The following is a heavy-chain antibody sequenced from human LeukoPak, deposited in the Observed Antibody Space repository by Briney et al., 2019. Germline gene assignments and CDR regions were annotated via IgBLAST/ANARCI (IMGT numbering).Heavy chain of an antibody. J-gene: IGHJ4*02. D-gene: IGHD2-8*01. CDR2: IRSKANSYAT. V-gene: IGHV3-73*01. CDR3: TRLGWTNQALNDY. CDR1: GFTFSGSA. Sequence: PGGSLRLSCAASGFTFSGSAMHWVRQASGKGLEWVGRIRSKANSYATAYAASVKGRFTISRDDSKNTAYLQMNSLKTEDTAVYYCTRLGWTNQALNDYWGQGTLVTVSS.